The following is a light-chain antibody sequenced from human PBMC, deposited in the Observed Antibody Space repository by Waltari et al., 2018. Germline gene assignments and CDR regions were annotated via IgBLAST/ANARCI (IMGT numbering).Light chain of an antibody. Sequence: DIQMTQSPSSVSASVGDRVTITCRASQVISNWLAWYQQKPGKAPKLLIYGASTLQSGVPSRFSGSGSGTDFTLTISCLQSEDFATYYCQQYYGFPWTFGQGTKVEIK. V-gene: IGKV1-12*02. CDR2: GAS. CDR1: QVISNW. CDR3: QQYYGFPWT. J-gene: IGKJ1*01.